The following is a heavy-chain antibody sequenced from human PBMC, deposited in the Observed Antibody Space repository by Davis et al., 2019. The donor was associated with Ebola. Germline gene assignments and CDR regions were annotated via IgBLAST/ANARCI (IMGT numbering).Heavy chain of an antibody. CDR3: AKSHGYCSGGSCYGYYYYGMDV. D-gene: IGHD2-15*01. Sequence: GESLKISCAASGFTFSSHAMSWVRQALGKGLEWVSGIGGSGGSTNYADSVKGRFTISRDNSKNTLYLQMNSLRAEDTAVYYCAKSHGYCSGGSCYGYYYYGMDVWGQGTTVTVSS. CDR1: GFTFSSHA. J-gene: IGHJ6*02. V-gene: IGHV3-23*01. CDR2: IGGSGGST.